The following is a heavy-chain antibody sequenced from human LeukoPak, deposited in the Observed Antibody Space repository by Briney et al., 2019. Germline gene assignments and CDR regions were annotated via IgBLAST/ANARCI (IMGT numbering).Heavy chain of an antibody. J-gene: IGHJ4*02. V-gene: IGHV3-21*04. D-gene: IGHD6-19*01. Sequence: GGSLRLSCAASGFAFSTFTMNWVRQAPGKGLELVSSISSTSSYIYYADSVKGRFTISRDNSKNTLFLQMNSLRADDTAVYYCGKRFYVSGGGWTVDFWGQGTLVTVSS. CDR1: GFAFSTFT. CDR3: GKRFYVSGGGWTVDF. CDR2: ISSTSSYI.